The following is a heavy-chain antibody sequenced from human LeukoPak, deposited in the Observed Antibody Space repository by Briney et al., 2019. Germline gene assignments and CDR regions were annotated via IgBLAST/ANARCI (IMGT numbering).Heavy chain of an antibody. CDR3: AREYYSRDYYDSSGYYYAYYYGMDV. D-gene: IGHD3-22*01. Sequence: AAMKVSCKTSGYTFTGYYIHWVRQAPGQGLEWMGRIIPILGIANYAQKFQGRVTITADKSTSTAYMELSSLRSEDTAVYYCAREYYSRDYYDSSGYYYAYYYGMDVWGQGTTVTVSS. J-gene: IGHJ6*02. CDR2: IIPILGIA. V-gene: IGHV1-69*04. CDR1: GYTFTGYY.